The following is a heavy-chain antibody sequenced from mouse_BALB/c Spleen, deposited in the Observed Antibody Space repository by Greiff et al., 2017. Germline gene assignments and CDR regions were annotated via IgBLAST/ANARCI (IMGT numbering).Heavy chain of an antibody. CDR2: IWAGGST. J-gene: IGHJ4*01. D-gene: IGHD2-1*01. CDR1: GFSLTSYG. V-gene: IGHV2-9*02. CDR3: ARRYYGGMDY. Sequence: VQLQESGPGLVAPSQSLSITCTVSGFSLTSYGVHWVRQPPGKGLEWLGVIWAGGSTNYNSALMSRLSISKDNSKSQVFLKMNSLQTDDTAMYYCARRYYGGMDYWGQGTSVTVSS.